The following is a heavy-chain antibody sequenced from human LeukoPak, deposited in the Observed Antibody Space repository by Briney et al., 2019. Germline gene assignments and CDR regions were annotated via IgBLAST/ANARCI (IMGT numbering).Heavy chain of an antibody. CDR2: INPNSGDT. J-gene: IGHJ5*02. V-gene: IGHV1-2*02. CDR1: GYTFTGYY. D-gene: IGHD3-22*01. CDR3: ARDRTSGYNWFDP. Sequence: ASVKVSCKASGYTFTGYYMHWVRQAPGRGREWMGWINPNSGDTNYAQKFQGRVTMTRDTSISTAYMELSRLTSDDTAMYYCARDRTSGYNWFDPWGQGTLVTVSS.